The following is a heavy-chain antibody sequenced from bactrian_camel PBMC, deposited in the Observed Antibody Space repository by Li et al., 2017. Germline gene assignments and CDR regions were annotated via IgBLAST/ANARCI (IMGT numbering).Heavy chain of an antibody. J-gene: IGHJ4*01. CDR1: GDSTNYKC. V-gene: IGHV3S53*01. D-gene: IGHD5*01. Sequence: HVQLVESGGGSVQAGGSLRLTCAASGDSTNYKCMAWFCQAPGKEREGVADIDPSGSTIYAESVKGRFTISQDNAKNFLYLQMNSLKPDDTATYYCAARWCFVNTAPMVGVPGAARYNWWGQGTQVTVS. CDR2: IDPSGST. CDR3: AARWCFVNTAPMVGVPGAARYNW.